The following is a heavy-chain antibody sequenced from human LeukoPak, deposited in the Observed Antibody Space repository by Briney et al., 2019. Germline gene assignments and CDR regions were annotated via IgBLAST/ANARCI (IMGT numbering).Heavy chain of an antibody. CDR2: NYFSGST. D-gene: IGHD3-10*01. V-gene: IGHV4-39*07. J-gene: IGHJ6*03. CDR1: GFTFSSNSM. CDR3: ARGTRGSYYTDV. Sequence: GSLRLSCAASGFTFSSNSMTWIRQPPGKGLEWIGSNYFSGSTYYNPSLKSRVAISVDTSKNQFSLKLSSVTAADTALYYCARGTRGSYYTDVWGKGTTVTVSS.